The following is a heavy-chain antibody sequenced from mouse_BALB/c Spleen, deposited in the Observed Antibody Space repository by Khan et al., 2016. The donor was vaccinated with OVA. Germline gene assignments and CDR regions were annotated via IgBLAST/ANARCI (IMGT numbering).Heavy chain of an antibody. D-gene: IGHD1-1*01. V-gene: IGHV2-9*02. CDR2: IWTGGST. J-gene: IGHJ1*01. CDR3: ARDLGSSHWYFDV. CDR1: GFSLTSYG. Sequence: VQLQESGPGLVVPSQSLSITCTVSGFSLTSYGVHWVRQPPGKDLEWLGVIWTGGSTNYNSALRSRLTINKDNSKSQVFLKMNNLQTDDTAMYCCARDLGSSHWYFDVWGAGTTVTVSS.